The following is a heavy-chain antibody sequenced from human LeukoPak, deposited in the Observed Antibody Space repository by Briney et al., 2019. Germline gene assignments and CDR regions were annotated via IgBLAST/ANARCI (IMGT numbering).Heavy chain of an antibody. CDR3: ARTQRYFDL. D-gene: IGHD2-2*01. CDR2: IYYSGST. V-gene: IGHV4-39*07. CDR1: GGSISSSSYY. J-gene: IGHJ2*01. Sequence: PSETLSLTCTVSGGSISSSSYYWGWIRQPPGKGLEWIGSIYYSGSTYYNPSLKSRVTISVDTSKNQFSLKLSSVTAADTAVYYCARTQRYFDLWGRGTLVTVSS.